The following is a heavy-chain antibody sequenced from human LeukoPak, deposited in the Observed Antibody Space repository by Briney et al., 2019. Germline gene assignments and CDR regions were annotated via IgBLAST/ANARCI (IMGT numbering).Heavy chain of an antibody. D-gene: IGHD1-26*01. CDR1: GYTFTSFA. Sequence: SVKVSCKASGYTFTSFAISWVRQAPGQGLEWMGGIIPIFGTANYAQKFQGRVTITADESTSTAYMELSSLRSEDTAVYYCARLGIVGATWDWFDPWGQGTLVTASS. CDR2: IIPIFGTA. V-gene: IGHV1-69*13. CDR3: ARLGIVGATWDWFDP. J-gene: IGHJ5*02.